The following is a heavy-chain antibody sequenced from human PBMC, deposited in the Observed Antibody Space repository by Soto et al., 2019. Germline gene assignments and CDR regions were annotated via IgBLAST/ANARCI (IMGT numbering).Heavy chain of an antibody. V-gene: IGHV5-51*01. J-gene: IGHJ2*01. D-gene: IGHD2-21*02. Sequence: PGESLKISCTGSGYSFTSQWIGWVRQMPGKGLEWMGIIYPGDSDTRYSPSFQGQVTISADKSISTAYLQWSSLKASDTAIYYCARRVTTPYWYFDLWGRGTLVTVSS. CDR1: GYSFTSQW. CDR2: IYPGDSDT. CDR3: ARRVTTPYWYFDL.